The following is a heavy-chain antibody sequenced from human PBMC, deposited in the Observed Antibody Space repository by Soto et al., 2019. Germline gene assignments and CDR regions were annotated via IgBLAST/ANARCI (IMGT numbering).Heavy chain of an antibody. V-gene: IGHV2-5*01. CDR1: GFSLRTSGVG. Sequence: GAGPTLVNPTQTLTLTCIFSGFSLRTSGVGVGWIRRPPGKALEWLGFIYWNDDKRYSPSLKSRLTITKDTSKNQVVLTMTNMDPVDTATYYCAKSGSSGWYGWFDPWGQGALVTVSS. CDR2: IYWNDDK. CDR3: AKSGSSGWYGWFDP. D-gene: IGHD6-19*01. J-gene: IGHJ5*02.